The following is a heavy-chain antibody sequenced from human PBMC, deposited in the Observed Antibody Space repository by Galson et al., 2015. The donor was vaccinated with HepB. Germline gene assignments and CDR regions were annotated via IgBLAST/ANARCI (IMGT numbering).Heavy chain of an antibody. V-gene: IGHV3-30*18. D-gene: IGHD3-3*01. J-gene: IGHJ4*02. Sequence: SLRLSCAASGFDFSRSGMHWVRQAPGKGLEWVAVISYDGDNKEYAESVKGRFTISRDNSKNTLYLQMNSLRAEDTAIYYCAKAYDFWSGPIPVDYWGQGTLVTVSS. CDR3: AKAYDFWSGPIPVDY. CDR2: ISYDGDNK. CDR1: GFDFSRSG.